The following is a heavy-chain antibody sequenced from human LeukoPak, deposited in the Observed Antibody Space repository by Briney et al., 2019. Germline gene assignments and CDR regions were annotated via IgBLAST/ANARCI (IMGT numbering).Heavy chain of an antibody. J-gene: IGHJ4*02. Sequence: ASVKVSCKASGYTFTSYGISWVRQAPGQGLEWMGWISAYNGNTNYAQKLQGRVTSTAYMELRSLRSDDTAVYYCARAGVIITSLPSHWGQGTLVTVSS. D-gene: IGHD3-10*01. V-gene: IGHV1-18*01. CDR2: ISAYNGNT. CDR1: GYTFTSYG. CDR3: ARAGVIITSLPSH.